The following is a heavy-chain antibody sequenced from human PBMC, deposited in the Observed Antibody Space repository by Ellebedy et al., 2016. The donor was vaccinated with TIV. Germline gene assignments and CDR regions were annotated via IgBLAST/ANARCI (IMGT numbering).Heavy chain of an antibody. D-gene: IGHD4-11*01. CDR1: GYTFTGYY. Sequence: ASVKVSXKTSGYTFTGYYIHWVRQAPGQGLEWMGGISVYTGDTNYAQKVQGRVTMTTDASTSTAYMELRSLRSDDTAVYYCTRDLYSDSGSPSDIWGQGVLVTVSA. CDR3: TRDLYSDSGSPSDI. V-gene: IGHV1-18*04. J-gene: IGHJ4*02. CDR2: ISVYTGDT.